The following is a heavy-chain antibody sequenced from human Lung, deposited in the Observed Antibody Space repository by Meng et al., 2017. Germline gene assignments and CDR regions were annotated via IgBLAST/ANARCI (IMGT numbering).Heavy chain of an antibody. Sequence: VQLVPAGAEVTKPGASVKLSCKASGYTVTSDINWGRKATGQGLEWMGRINPRSGDTHYAQKFQARVTMTGETSITTAYMETSWLRSDDTAMYYCARDEDISAAGKLFGDYWGQGILVTVSS. J-gene: IGHJ4*02. CDR2: INPRSGDT. V-gene: IGHV1-2*06. D-gene: IGHD6-13*01. CDR1: GYTVTSD. CDR3: ARDEDISAAGKLFGDY.